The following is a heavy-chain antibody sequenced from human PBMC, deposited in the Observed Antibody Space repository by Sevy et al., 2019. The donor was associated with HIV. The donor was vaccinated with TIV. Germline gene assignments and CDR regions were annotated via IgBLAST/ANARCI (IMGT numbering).Heavy chain of an antibody. CDR3: ARDSLGYFSSTSGYTAERGNWFDP. D-gene: IGHD2-2*02. CDR1: GYTFTSYG. V-gene: IGHV1-18*04. CDR2: ISAYNGNT. J-gene: IGHJ5*02. Sequence: ASVKVSCKASGYTFTSYGISWVRQAPGQGLEWMGWISAYNGNTNYAQKLQGRVTMTTDTSTSTAYMELRILRAYDTAGYYCARDSLGYFSSTSGYTAERGNWFDPWGQGTLVTVSS.